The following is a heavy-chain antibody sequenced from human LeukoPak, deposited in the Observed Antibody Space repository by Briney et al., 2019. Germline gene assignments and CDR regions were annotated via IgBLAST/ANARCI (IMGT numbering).Heavy chain of an antibody. CDR2: ISSSSSYI. J-gene: IGHJ3*02. Sequence: PGGSLRLSCAASGFTFSSYTMNWVRQAPGKGLEWVSSISSSSSYIYYADSLKGRFTISRDNAKNSLYLQMNSLRAEDTAVYYCTRGQTPFYGDYGAFDIRGQGAMVTVSS. D-gene: IGHD4-17*01. CDR3: TRGQTPFYGDYGAFDI. V-gene: IGHV3-21*01. CDR1: GFTFSSYT.